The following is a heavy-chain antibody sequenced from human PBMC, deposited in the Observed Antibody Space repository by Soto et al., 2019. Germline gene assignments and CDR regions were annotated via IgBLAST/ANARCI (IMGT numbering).Heavy chain of an antibody. Sequence: GASVKVSCKASGYVFTNYAMHWVRRAPGQGLEWMAWINAGNGDTKYSHNFQGRVSFTRDASATTVYMELTSLGSEDTAVYYCATQSYCSSPSCYVYYGMDVWGQGTTVTVSS. V-gene: IGHV1-3*01. J-gene: IGHJ6*02. CDR2: INAGNGDT. CDR1: GYVFTNYA. D-gene: IGHD2-2*01. CDR3: ATQSYCSSPSCYVYYGMDV.